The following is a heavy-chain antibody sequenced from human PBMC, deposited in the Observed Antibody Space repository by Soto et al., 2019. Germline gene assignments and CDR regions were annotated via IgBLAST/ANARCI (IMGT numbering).Heavy chain of an antibody. CDR2: ISYDGSNK. CDR3: ASGVGYYASGSYPTLDY. CDR1: GFIFSSYA. D-gene: IGHD3-10*01. J-gene: IGHJ4*02. V-gene: IGHV3-30*03. Sequence: QVQVVESGGGVVQPGRSLRLSCAASGFIFSSYAMHWVRQAPGKGLEWVAVISYDGSNKYYADAVKGRFTISRDNSKTTLYLQMNSLRAEDTAVYYCASGVGYYASGSYPTLDYWGQGTLVTVSS.